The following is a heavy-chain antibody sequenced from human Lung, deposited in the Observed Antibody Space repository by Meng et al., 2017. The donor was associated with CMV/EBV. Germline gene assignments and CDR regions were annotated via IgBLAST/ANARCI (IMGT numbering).Heavy chain of an antibody. Sequence: VPLQAAGQVVAKPSVTPSLTVAVSGGSSSSSYWWSWVRQPPGKGLEWIGAIYHSESTNYNPSLKSRVTISVDKSKNQFSLRLSSVTAADTAVYYCASFPPPGKQWLVTDYWGQGTLVTVSS. CDR2: IYHSEST. CDR3: ASFPPPGKQWLVTDY. V-gene: IGHV4-4*02. J-gene: IGHJ4*02. CDR1: GGSSSSSYW. D-gene: IGHD6-19*01.